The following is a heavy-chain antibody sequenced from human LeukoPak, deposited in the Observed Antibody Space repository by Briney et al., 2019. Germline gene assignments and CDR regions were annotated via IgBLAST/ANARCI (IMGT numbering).Heavy chain of an antibody. CDR2: ISGSGGST. V-gene: IGHV3-23*01. CDR1: GFTFSSYA. D-gene: IGHD6-13*01. CDR3: AKTYSSSWSNPFDY. J-gene: IGHJ4*02. Sequence: PGGSLRLSCAASGFTFSSYAMSWVRQAPGKGLEWVSAISGSGGSTYYADSVKGRFTISRDNSKNTLCLQMNSLRAEDTAVYYCAKTYSSSWSNPFDYWGQGTLVTVSS.